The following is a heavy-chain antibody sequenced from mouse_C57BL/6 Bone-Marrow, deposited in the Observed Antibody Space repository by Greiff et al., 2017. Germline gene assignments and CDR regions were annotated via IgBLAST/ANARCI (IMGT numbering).Heavy chain of an antibody. CDR2: ISDGGSYT. D-gene: IGHD1-1*01. Sequence: EVKLMESGGGLVKPGGSLTLSCAASGFTFSSYAMSWVRQTPEKRLEWVATISDGGSYTYYPDNVKGRFTISRDNAKNNLYLQMSHLKSEDTAMYYCARIYYYGLFDYWGQGTTLTVSS. CDR1: GFTFSSYA. J-gene: IGHJ2*01. CDR3: ARIYYYGLFDY. V-gene: IGHV5-4*03.